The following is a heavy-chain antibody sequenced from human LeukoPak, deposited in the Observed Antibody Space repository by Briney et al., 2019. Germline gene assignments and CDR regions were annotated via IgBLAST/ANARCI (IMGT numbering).Heavy chain of an antibody. CDR1: GYTFTGYY. CDR3: ARDGPDIAVVPAAGPIDWFDP. CDR2: INPNSGGT. D-gene: IGHD2-2*01. V-gene: IGHV1-2*02. Sequence: ASVKVSCKASGYTFTGYYMHWVRQAPGQGLEWMGWINPNSGGTNYAQKFQGRVTMTRDTSISTAYMELSRLRSDDTAVYYCARDGPDIAVVPAAGPIDWFDPWGQGTLVTVSS. J-gene: IGHJ5*02.